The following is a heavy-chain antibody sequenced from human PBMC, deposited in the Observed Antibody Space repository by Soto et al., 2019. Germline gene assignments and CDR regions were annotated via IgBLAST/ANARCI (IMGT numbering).Heavy chain of an antibody. CDR2: ISSDGSEE. D-gene: IGHD6-13*01. CDR3: AREAIAAAGPLDH. CDR1: GLILRTYA. Sequence: LRLSCAASGLILRTYAMHWVRQAPGKGLEWVAVISSDGSEEYYADSVKGRFTISRDNSNSKMFLEMTNLRADDTALYYCAREAIAAAGPLDHWGPGTLVTVYS. J-gene: IGHJ4*02. V-gene: IGHV3-33*01.